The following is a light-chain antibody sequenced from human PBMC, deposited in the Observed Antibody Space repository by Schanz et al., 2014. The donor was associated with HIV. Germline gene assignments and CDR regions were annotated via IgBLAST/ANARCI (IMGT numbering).Light chain of an antibody. J-gene: IGKJ5*01. CDR1: QTVSNN. CDR3: QQYNDWPPIT. V-gene: IGKV3-15*01. Sequence: EIVLTQSPGTLSVSPGERATLSCRASQTVSNNLAWYQQKPGQAPRLLIYGASTRGTGIPARFSGSGSGTEFTLTIRSLQSEDCAVYYCQQYNDWPPITFGQGTRLQIK. CDR2: GAS.